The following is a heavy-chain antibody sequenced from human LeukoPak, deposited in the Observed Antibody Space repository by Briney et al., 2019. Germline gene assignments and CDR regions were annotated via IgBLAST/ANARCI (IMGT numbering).Heavy chain of an antibody. CDR2: INPNTGGT. V-gene: IGHV1-2*06. J-gene: IGHJ3*02. D-gene: IGHD5-24*01. Sequence: ASAKVSCKASGGTFSSYAISWVRQAPGQGLEWMGRINPNTGGTNYAQNFQGSVTMTRDTSITTVYMELSRLRSDDTAVYYCARVGDGLNDGFDIWGQGTMVTVSS. CDR1: GGTFSSYA. CDR3: ARVGDGLNDGFDI.